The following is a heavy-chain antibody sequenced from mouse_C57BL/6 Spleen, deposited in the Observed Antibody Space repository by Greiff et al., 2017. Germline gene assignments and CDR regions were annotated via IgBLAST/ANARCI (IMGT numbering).Heavy chain of an antibody. CDR2: IVPNSGGT. CDR3: ARSGSKEFAY. CDR1: GYTFTSYW. D-gene: IGHD1-3*01. Sequence: QVQLQQPGAELVKPGASVKLSCKASGYTFTSYWMHWVKQRPGRGLEWIGRIVPNSGGTKYNEKFKSKATLTVDKPSSTAYMQLSSLTSEDSAVYYCARSGSKEFAYWGQGTLVTVSA. V-gene: IGHV1-72*01. J-gene: IGHJ3*01.